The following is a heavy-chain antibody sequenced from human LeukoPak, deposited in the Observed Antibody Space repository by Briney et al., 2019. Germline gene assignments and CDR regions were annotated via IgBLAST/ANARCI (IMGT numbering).Heavy chain of an antibody. CDR2: IYHSGST. J-gene: IGHJ3*02. V-gene: IGHV4-38-2*01. Sequence: PSETLSLTCAVSGYSISSGYYWGWIRQPPGKGLEWIGSIYHSGSTYYNPSLKSRVTIPVDTSKNQFSLKLSSVTAADTAVYYCARSERIIMILGGAFDIWGQGTVVTVSS. D-gene: IGHD3-22*01. CDR3: ARSERIIMILGGAFDI. CDR1: GYSISSGYY.